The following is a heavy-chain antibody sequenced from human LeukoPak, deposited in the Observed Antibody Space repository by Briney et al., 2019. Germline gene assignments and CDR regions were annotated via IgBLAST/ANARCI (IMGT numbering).Heavy chain of an antibody. CDR2: INWNGGSR. J-gene: IGHJ4*02. V-gene: IGHV3-20*04. CDR1: GFNFDDYV. D-gene: IGHD3-3*01. Sequence: GGSLRLSCAASGFNFDDYVMSWVRQAPGKGLEWVSGINWNGGSRGYADSVKGRFTISRDNAKNSLYLQMNSLRAEDTAVYYCARLREIPVFGVVTKSTSYFDYWGQGTLVTVSS. CDR3: ARLREIPVFGVVTKSTSYFDY.